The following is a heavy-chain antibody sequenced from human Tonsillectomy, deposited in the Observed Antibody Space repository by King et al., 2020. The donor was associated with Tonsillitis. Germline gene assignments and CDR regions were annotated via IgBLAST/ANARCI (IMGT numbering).Heavy chain of an antibody. CDR1: GYTFTTYD. D-gene: IGHD2-21*02. CDR2: MNPNSGAT. J-gene: IGHJ4*02. CDR3: ARGPRLLFFV. V-gene: IGHV1-8*01. Sequence: VQLVESGAEVKKPGASLKVSCTASGYTFTTYDINWVRQATGQGLEWMGWMNPNSGATGYAQKFQGRVTITRNTSKSTAYMELSSLRSEETAVYYCARGPRLLFFVWGQGTLVTVSS.